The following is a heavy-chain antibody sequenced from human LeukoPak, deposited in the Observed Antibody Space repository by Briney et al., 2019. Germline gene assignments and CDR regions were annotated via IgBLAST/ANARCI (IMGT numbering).Heavy chain of an antibody. CDR3: ARARWVSGCYYFDY. Sequence: GGSLRLSCAASGFMFNNYWMSWVRQAPGKGLEWVANIKQDGSEIYYVESVKGRFTISRDNAKNSLHVQMNSLRAEDTAVYYCARARWVSGCYYFDYWGQGTLVTASS. J-gene: IGHJ4*02. CDR2: IKQDGSEI. CDR1: GFMFNNYW. D-gene: IGHD6-19*01. V-gene: IGHV3-7*01.